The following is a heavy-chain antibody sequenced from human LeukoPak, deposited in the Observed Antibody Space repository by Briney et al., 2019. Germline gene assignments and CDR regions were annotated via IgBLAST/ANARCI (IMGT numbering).Heavy chain of an antibody. D-gene: IGHD3-22*01. CDR1: GYTFTSYG. CDR2: IIPILGIA. Sequence: ASVKVSCKASGYTFTSYGISWVRQAPGQGLEWMGRIIPILGIANYAQKFQGRVTITADKSTSTAYMELSSLRSEDTAVYYCARDALDYYDSSGNWFDPWGQGTLVTVSS. CDR3: ARDALDYYDSSGNWFDP. V-gene: IGHV1-69*04. J-gene: IGHJ5*02.